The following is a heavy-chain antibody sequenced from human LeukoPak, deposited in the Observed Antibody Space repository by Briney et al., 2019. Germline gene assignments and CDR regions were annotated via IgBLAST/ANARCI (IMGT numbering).Heavy chain of an antibody. J-gene: IGHJ4*02. CDR3: ARRAAAYVDTAMVTGGYFDY. D-gene: IGHD5-18*01. Sequence: KCGESLKISCKGSGYRFTSYWIGWVRQMPGKGLEWMGIIYPGDSDTRYSPSFQGQVTISADKSISTAYLQWSSLKASDTAMYYCARRAAAYVDTAMVTGGYFDYWGQGTLVTVSS. CDR1: GYRFTSYW. V-gene: IGHV5-51*01. CDR2: IYPGDSDT.